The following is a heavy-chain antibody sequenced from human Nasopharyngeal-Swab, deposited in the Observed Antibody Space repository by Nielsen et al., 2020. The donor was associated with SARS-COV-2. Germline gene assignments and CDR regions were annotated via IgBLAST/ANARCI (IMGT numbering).Heavy chain of an antibody. D-gene: IGHD2-21*01. CDR3: AKDQSINWFDP. Sequence: VRQAPGKGLEGVAVISYDGSNKYYADSVKGRFTISRDNSKNTLYLQMNSLRAEDTAVYYCAKDQSINWFDPWGQGTLVTVSS. J-gene: IGHJ5*02. V-gene: IGHV3-30*18. CDR2: ISYDGSNK.